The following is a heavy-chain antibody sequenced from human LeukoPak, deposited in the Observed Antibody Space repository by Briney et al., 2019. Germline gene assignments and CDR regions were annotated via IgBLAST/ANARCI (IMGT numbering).Heavy chain of an antibody. Sequence: GGSLRLSCAASGFTFSSYSMNWVRQAPGKGLEWVSYISSSSSSIYYADSVKGRFTISRDNAKNSLYLQMNSLRDEDTAVYYCARVSSGSYRGDNWFDPWGQGTLVTVSS. D-gene: IGHD1-26*01. CDR1: GFTFSSYS. CDR2: ISSSSSSI. CDR3: ARVSSGSYRGDNWFDP. J-gene: IGHJ5*02. V-gene: IGHV3-48*02.